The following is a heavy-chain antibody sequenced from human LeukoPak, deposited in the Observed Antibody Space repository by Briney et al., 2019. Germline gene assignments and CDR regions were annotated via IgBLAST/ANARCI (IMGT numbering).Heavy chain of an antibody. CDR2: IYHSGST. D-gene: IGHD2-2*01. Sequence: SETLSLTCAVSGGSISSGGYSWSWLRQPPGKGLEWIGYIYHSGSTYYNPSLKSRVTISVDRSKNQFSLKLSSVTAADTAVYYCARVHLGYCSSTSCFWFDPWGQGTLVTVSS. CDR1: GGSISSGGYS. V-gene: IGHV4-30-2*01. CDR3: ARVHLGYCSSTSCFWFDP. J-gene: IGHJ5*02.